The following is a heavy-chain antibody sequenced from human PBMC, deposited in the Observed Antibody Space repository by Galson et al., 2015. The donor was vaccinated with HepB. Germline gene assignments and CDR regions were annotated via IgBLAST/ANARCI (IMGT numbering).Heavy chain of an antibody. CDR1: GFTFSTYA. V-gene: IGHV3-48*02. Sequence: SLRLSCAASGFTFSTYAMNWVRQAPGKGLEWLSYISTRGDTIVYADSVKGRFTISRDNAKNSLYLQMNSLRDEDTAVYYCARDRKIDPVSGGDYKGSHYWGQGTLVIVSS. J-gene: IGHJ4*02. D-gene: IGHD3-10*01. CDR2: ISTRGDTI. CDR3: ARDRKIDPVSGGDYKGSHY.